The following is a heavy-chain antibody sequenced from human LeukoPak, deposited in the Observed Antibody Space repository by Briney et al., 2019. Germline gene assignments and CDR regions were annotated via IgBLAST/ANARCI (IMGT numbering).Heavy chain of an antibody. CDR3: ARVLGYSYGVDY. J-gene: IGHJ4*02. V-gene: IGHV3-7*01. CDR2: IKQDGSEK. CDR1: GFTFSSYW. D-gene: IGHD5-18*01. Sequence: PGGSLRLSCAASGFTFSSYWMSWVHQAPGKGLEWVANIKQDGSEKYYVDSVKGRFTISRDNSKNTLYLQMNSLRAEDTAVYYCARVLGYSYGVDYWGQGTLVTVSS.